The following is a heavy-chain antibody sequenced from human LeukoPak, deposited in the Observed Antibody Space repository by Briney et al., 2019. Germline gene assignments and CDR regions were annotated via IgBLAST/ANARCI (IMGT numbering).Heavy chain of an antibody. CDR2: MSPNSGDT. V-gene: IGHV1-8*01. Sequence: GASVKVSCKASGYTFTSYDFNWVRQATGQRPERMGWMSPNSGDTGYAQKFQDRVTMTRNTSISTAYMELSSLRSDDTAVYYCARGPPNWGYDYWGPGTLATVSS. CDR3: ARGPPNWGYDY. CDR1: GYTFTSYD. J-gene: IGHJ4*02. D-gene: IGHD7-27*01.